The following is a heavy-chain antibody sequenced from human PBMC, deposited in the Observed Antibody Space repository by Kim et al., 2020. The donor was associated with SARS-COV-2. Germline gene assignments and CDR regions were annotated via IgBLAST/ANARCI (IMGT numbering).Heavy chain of an antibody. D-gene: IGHD2-15*01. CDR3: ARVFPIQHGYSCSGDSSDGFSAP. CDR2: ISYTGVT. CDR1: GASIGRGGYY. V-gene: IGHV4-31*03. Sequence: SETLSLTCTVSGASIGRGGYYWSWIRQHPGQGLEWIGFISYTGVTYYNPSRNGRLTLSVDTSKNHFSLQLTSVTAAGTAMCYCARVFPIQHGYSCSGDSSDGFSAPWGQGTLVTVSS. J-gene: IGHJ1*01.